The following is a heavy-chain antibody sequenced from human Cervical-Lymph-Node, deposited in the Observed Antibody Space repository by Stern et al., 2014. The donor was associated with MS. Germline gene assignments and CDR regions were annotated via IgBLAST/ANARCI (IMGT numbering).Heavy chain of an antibody. CDR2: IYDSGST. CDR1: GCSISSGGYY. V-gene: IGHV4-31*03. CDR3: ARVSYDFWSGYFPFDY. D-gene: IGHD3-3*01. J-gene: IGHJ4*02. Sequence: QVQLQESGPGLVKPSQTLSLTCTVSGCSISSGGYYWIWIRQHPGKGLEWVGEIYDSGSTYYNPSLKSRVTISVDTSKNQFSLKLSSVTAADTAMYYCARVSYDFWSGYFPFDYWGQGTLVTVSS.